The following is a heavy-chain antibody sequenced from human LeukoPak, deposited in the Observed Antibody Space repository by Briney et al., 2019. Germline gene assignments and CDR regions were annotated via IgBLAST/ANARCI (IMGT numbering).Heavy chain of an antibody. CDR2: ISWNSGSI. D-gene: IGHD3-3*01. CDR3: ATKLMPSDYDFWSGYYH. V-gene: IGHV3-9*01. Sequence: GGSLRLSCAASGFTFDDYAMHWVRQAPGKGLEWVSGISWNSGSIGYADSVKGRFTISRDNAKNSLYLQMNSLRAEDTAVYYCATKLMPSDYDFWSGYYHWGQGTLVTVSS. J-gene: IGHJ4*02. CDR1: GFTFDDYA.